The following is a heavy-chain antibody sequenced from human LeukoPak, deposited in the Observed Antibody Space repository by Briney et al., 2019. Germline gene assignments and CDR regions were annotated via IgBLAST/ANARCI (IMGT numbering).Heavy chain of an antibody. J-gene: IGHJ4*02. CDR3: ARSPTLYFGADF. CDR1: GGSISSYY. D-gene: IGHD3-10*01. V-gene: IGHV4-59*01. Sequence: PSETLSLTCTVSGGSISSYYWSWIRQPPGKGLEWIGYIYYSGSTNYNPSLKSRVTISVDTSKNQFSLKLSSVTAADTAVYYCARSPTLYFGADFWGQRTLVTVSS. CDR2: IYYSGST.